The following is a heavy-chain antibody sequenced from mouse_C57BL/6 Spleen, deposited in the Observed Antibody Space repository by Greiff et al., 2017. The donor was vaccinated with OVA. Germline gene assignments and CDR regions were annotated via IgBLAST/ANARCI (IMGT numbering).Heavy chain of an antibody. CDR2: IDPSDSYT. Sequence: VHLVESGAELVKPGASVQLSCKASGYTFTSYWMQWVKQMPGQGLEWIGEIDPSDSYTNYNQKFKGKATLTVDTSSSTAYMQLSSLTSEDSAVYYCARLNWDVLDYWGQGTTRTVSS. J-gene: IGHJ2*01. CDR3: ARLNWDVLDY. V-gene: IGHV1-50*01. CDR1: GYTFTSYW. D-gene: IGHD4-1*01.